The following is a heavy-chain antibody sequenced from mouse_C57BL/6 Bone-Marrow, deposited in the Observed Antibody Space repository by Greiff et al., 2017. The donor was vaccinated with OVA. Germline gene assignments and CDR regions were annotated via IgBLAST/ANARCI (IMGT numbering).Heavy chain of an antibody. Sequence: EVQLVESGGGLVKPGGSLKLSCAASGFTFSSYAMSWVRQTPEKRLEWVATISDGGSYTYYPDNVKGRFTISRDNAKNNLYLQMSHLKSEDTAMYYCARDPYYYGSSLFAYWGQGTLVTVAA. V-gene: IGHV5-4*01. D-gene: IGHD1-1*01. CDR1: GFTFSSYA. CDR3: ARDPYYYGSSLFAY. J-gene: IGHJ3*01. CDR2: ISDGGSYT.